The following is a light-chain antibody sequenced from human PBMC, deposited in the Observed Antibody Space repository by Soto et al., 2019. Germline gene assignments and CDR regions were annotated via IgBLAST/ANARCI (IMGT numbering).Light chain of an antibody. Sequence: DIQMTQSPSSLSASVGDRVTITCRASQTINSYVNWYQQKPGKAPKVLIYSTSRLQSGAPSRFSGSGSGTDFTLTISSLQPEDFATYYCQQIYRAPITFGQGTLLEIK. CDR2: STS. CDR3: QQIYRAPIT. V-gene: IGKV1-39*01. CDR1: QTINSY. J-gene: IGKJ5*01.